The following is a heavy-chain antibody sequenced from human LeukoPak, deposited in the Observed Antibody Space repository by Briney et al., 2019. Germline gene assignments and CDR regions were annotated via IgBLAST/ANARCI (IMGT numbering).Heavy chain of an antibody. Sequence: SETLSLTCTVSGGSIISYYWSWIRQPPGKGLEWIGFIYYTGRTSYNPSLKSRVTISVDTSKNHFSLRLTSVTAADTAVYYCARYLSSGLDYWGQGTLVTVSS. CDR2: IYYTGRT. CDR3: ARYLSSGLDY. J-gene: IGHJ4*02. D-gene: IGHD3-10*01. V-gene: IGHV4-59*01. CDR1: GGSIISYY.